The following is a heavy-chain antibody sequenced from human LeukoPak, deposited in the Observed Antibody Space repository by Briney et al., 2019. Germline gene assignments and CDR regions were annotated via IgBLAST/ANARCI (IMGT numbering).Heavy chain of an antibody. D-gene: IGHD3-22*01. CDR3: ARIASYYDSSGYPGGVDY. CDR1: GFSLSNAGMG. CDR2: IFSNDEK. J-gene: IGHJ4*02. V-gene: IGHV2-26*01. Sequence: SGPTLVNPXETLTLTCTVSGFSLSNAGMGVSWIRQPPGKALEWLAHIFSNDEKSYRTSLKSRLTISKDTSKSQVVLIMTNMDPVDTATYYCARIASYYDSSGYPGGVDYWGQGTLVTVSS.